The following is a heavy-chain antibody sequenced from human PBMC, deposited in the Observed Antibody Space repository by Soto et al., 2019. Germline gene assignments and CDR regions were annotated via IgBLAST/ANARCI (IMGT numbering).Heavy chain of an antibody. Sequence: PGGSLRLSCAASGFTFSSYAMSWVRQAPGKGLDWVSAISGSGGSTYYADSVKGRFTISRDNSKNTLYLQMNSLRAEDTAVYYCAKDGSHYDFWINTENWFDPWGQGTLVTVSS. J-gene: IGHJ5*02. CDR3: AKDGSHYDFWINTENWFDP. D-gene: IGHD3-3*01. CDR2: ISGSGGST. V-gene: IGHV3-23*01. CDR1: GFTFSSYA.